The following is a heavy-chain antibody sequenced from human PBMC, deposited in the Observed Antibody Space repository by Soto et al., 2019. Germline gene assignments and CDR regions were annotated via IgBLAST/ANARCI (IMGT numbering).Heavy chain of an antibody. CDR1: GGSFSGYY. Sequence: SETLSLTCAVYGGSFSGYYWSWIRQPPGKGLEWIGEINHSGSTNYNPSLKSRVTISVDTSKNQFSLKLSSVTAADTAVYYCARSLAAAGTGYDYYYYYYMDVWGKGTTVTVSS. CDR3: ARSLAAAGTGYDYYYYYYMDV. V-gene: IGHV4-34*01. J-gene: IGHJ6*03. CDR2: INHSGST. D-gene: IGHD6-13*01.